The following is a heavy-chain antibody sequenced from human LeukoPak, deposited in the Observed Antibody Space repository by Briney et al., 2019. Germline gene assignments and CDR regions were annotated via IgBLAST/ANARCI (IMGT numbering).Heavy chain of an antibody. D-gene: IGHD6-13*01. CDR3: ARDSGSWLD. CDR1: GGSISSSSYY. V-gene: IGHV4-39*07. J-gene: IGHJ4*02. CDR2: IYYSGST. Sequence: PSETLSLTCTVSGGSISSSSYYWGWIRQPPGKGLEWIGSIYYSGSTYYNPSLKRRVTISVDTSKNQFSLKLSSVTAADTAVYYCARDSGSWLDWGQGTLVTVSS.